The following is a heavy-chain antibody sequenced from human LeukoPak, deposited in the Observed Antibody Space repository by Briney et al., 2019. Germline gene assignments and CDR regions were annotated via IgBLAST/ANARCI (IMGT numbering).Heavy chain of an antibody. CDR2: IWYDGSNK. CDR3: ASERSGSYYNGNDY. CDR1: GFTFSSYG. J-gene: IGHJ4*02. D-gene: IGHD3-10*01. V-gene: IGHV3-33*01. Sequence: GGSLRLSCAASGFTFSSYGMPWVRQAPGKRLEWVAVIWYDGSNKYYADSVKGRFTISRDNSKNTLYLQMNSLRAEDTAVYYCASERSGSYYNGNDYWGQGTLVTVSS.